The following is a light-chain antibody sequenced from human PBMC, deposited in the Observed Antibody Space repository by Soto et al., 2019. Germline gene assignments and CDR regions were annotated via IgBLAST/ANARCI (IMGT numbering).Light chain of an antibody. J-gene: IGKJ4*01. CDR3: MQRIEFPLT. CDR2: TVS. V-gene: IGKV2-40*01. Sequence: DIVMTQTPLSLTVTPGEPASISCRSSQSLLDSDDGNTYLDWYLQKPGQSPQLLIYTVSYRASGVPERFSGSGSGTDFPLKISRVEAEDVGVYYCMQRIEFPLTFGGGTKVEIK. CDR1: QSLLDSDDGNTY.